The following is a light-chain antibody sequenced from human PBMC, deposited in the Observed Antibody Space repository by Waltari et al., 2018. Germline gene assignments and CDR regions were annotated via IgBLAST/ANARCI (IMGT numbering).Light chain of an antibody. Sequence: DIVMTQSPDSLAVSLGERATINCKSSQSVLYSSNNKNYLAWYQQKPGQPHKMLIYWASTREPGVPNRFSGSGSGTDFTLTISSLQAEDVAVYYCQQYYSTPRTFGQGTKVEIK. CDR2: WAS. J-gene: IGKJ1*01. CDR3: QQYYSTPRT. CDR1: QSVLYSSNNKNY. V-gene: IGKV4-1*01.